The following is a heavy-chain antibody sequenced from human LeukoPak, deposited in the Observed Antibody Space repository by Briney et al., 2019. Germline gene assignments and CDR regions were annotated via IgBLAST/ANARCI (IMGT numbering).Heavy chain of an antibody. J-gene: IGHJ6*03. CDR1: GFTFNSYA. D-gene: IGHD3-10*01. CDR2: VLSHGSDQ. V-gene: IGHV3-30*04. Sequence: GGSLRLSCAASGFTFNSYAMKWVRQAPGKGLEWLAVVLSHGSDQYYADSVQGRFTVSRDNSKNTLYLQMDNLRVEDTAVYYCARVSKPGWFDYYYMDVWGKGTTVIVSS. CDR3: ARVSKPGWFDYYYMDV.